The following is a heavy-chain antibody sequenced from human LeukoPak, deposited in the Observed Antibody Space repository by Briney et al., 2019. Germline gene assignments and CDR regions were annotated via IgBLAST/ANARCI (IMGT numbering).Heavy chain of an antibody. J-gene: IGHJ5*02. V-gene: IGHV1-69*13. Sequence: ASVKVSCKASGYTFTGYYMHWVRQAPGQGLEWMGGIIPIFATANYAQKFQGRVTITADESTSTAYMELSSLRSEDTAVYYCARDERVTMVRGVIDWFDPWGQGTLVTVSS. CDR1: GYTFTGYY. D-gene: IGHD3-10*01. CDR3: ARDERVTMVRGVIDWFDP. CDR2: IIPIFATA.